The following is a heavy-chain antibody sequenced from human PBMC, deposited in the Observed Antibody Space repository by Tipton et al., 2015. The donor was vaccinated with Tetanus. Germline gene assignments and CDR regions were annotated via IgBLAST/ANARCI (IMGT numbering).Heavy chain of an antibody. CDR2: IYYSGST. V-gene: IGHV4-61*01. Sequence: LRLSCTVSGASINNSPYFWNWIRQLPGKGLEWIGYIYYSGSTNYNPSLKSRVTISVDTSKNQFSLKLSSVTAADTAVYYCARPTLRLVIDSWGQGTLVTVSS. D-gene: IGHD6-6*01. CDR3: ARPTLRLVIDS. J-gene: IGHJ4*02. CDR1: GASINNSPYF.